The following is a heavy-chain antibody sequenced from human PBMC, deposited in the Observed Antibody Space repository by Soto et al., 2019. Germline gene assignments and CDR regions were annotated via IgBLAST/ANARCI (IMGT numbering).Heavy chain of an antibody. CDR3: AHKGPEDWPLDY. J-gene: IGHJ4*02. CDR2: IYWDDSK. CDR1: GFSLSTSGVG. D-gene: IGHD3-9*01. V-gene: IGHV2-5*02. Sequence: QITLKESGPTLVRPTQTLTLTCAFSGFSLSTSGVGVGWIRQPPGKALEWLAVIYWDDSKHYSPSLWSRLTITKDTSKNQVVLTMTNMDPMDTGTYYCAHKGPEDWPLDYWGQGTLVTVSS.